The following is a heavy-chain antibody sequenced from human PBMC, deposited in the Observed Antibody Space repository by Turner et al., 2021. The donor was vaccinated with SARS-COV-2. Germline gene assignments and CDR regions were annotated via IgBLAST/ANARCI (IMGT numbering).Heavy chain of an antibody. CDR3: AREGSAGEPHCSSTSCYPY. J-gene: IGHJ4*02. D-gene: IGHD2-2*01. V-gene: IGHV1-69*10. CDR2: ISPNLGKE. CDR1: GGTFSSYV. Sequence: QVRQVQSGAEVTKPGSSVHVSSPASGGTFSSYVISWVRQAPGQGLEWMGGISPNLGKENYAQKVQGRVTITADKSTSTAYMELSSLRSEDTAVYYCAREGSAGEPHCSSTSCYPYWGQGTLVTVSS.